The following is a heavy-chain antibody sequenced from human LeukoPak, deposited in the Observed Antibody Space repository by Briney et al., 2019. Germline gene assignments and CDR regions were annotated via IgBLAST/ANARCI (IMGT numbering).Heavy chain of an antibody. J-gene: IGHJ4*02. V-gene: IGHV6-1*01. CDR3: AIDLSGYFVH. Sequence: SQTPSLTCAISGDSVSSNSAAWNWIRQSPTRGLEWLGRTYYRSKWYNDYAVSVKGRITIDPDTSKNQFSLQLSSVTPEGTAVYYCAIDLSGYFVHWGKGILVTVSS. CDR2: TYYRSKWYN. CDR1: GDSVSSNSAA. D-gene: IGHD1-1*01.